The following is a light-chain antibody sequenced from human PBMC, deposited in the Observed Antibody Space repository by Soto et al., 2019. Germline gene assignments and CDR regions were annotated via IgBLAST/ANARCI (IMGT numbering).Light chain of an antibody. CDR1: SAVSSIY. J-gene: IGKJ1*01. CDR2: DAS. V-gene: IGKV3-11*01. Sequence: ETVLTQSPGTLSLSPGERATLSCRASSAVSSIYLAWYQQKPGQAPRLLIYDASNRATGIPARFSGSGSGTDFTLTISSLEPEDFAVYYCQQRSNWPPWAFGQGTKVEIK. CDR3: QQRSNWPPWA.